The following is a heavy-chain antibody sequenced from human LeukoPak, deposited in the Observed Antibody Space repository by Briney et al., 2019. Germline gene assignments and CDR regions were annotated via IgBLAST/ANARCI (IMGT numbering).Heavy chain of an antibody. CDR2: IYYSGST. Sequence: PSETLSLTCTVSGGSISSYYWSWIRQPPGKGLEWIGYIYYSGSTNYNPPLKSRVSISVDTSKNQFSLKLSSVTAADTAVYYCAREYSSGWYNWFDPWGQGTLVTVSS. J-gene: IGHJ5*02. V-gene: IGHV4-59*01. CDR1: GGSISSYY. D-gene: IGHD6-19*01. CDR3: AREYSSGWYNWFDP.